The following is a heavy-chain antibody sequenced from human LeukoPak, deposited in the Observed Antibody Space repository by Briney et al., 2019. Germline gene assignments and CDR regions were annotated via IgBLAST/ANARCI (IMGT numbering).Heavy chain of an antibody. V-gene: IGHV1-18*01. CDR2: ISAYNGNT. D-gene: IGHD3-9*01. CDR3: ARGGASGYDILTGYYRY. CDR1: GYIFTSYG. J-gene: IGHJ4*02. Sequence: VASVKVSCKASGYIFTSYGISWVRQAPGQGLEWMGWISAYNGNTNYAQKLQGRVTMTTDTSTSTAYMELRSLRSDDTAVYYCARGGASGYDILTGYYRYWGQGTLVTVSS.